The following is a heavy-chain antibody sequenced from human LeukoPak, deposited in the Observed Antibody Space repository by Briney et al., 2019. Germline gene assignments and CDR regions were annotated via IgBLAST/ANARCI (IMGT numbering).Heavy chain of an antibody. J-gene: IGHJ4*02. D-gene: IGHD3-9*01. V-gene: IGHV1-18*01. CDR2: ISAYNGNT. Sequence: GASVKVSCKASGYTFTSYGISWVRQAPGQGLEWMGWISAYNGNTDYAQKLQGRVTMTTDTSTSTAYMELRSLRSDDTAVYYCARVPPDYDILTGYYFDYFDYWGQGTLVTVSS. CDR1: GYTFTSYG. CDR3: ARVPPDYDILTGYYFDYFDY.